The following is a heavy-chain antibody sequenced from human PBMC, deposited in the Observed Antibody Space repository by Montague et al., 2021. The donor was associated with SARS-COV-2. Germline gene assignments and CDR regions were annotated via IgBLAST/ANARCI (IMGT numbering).Heavy chain of an antibody. CDR1: GFTFSSYE. CDR3: ARLESSWWFFDY. D-gene: IGHD2-8*02. Sequence: LRLSCAASGFTFSSYEMNWVRQAPGKGLEWIGEINYSGDTYYNPSLTSRVTISMDTSESQFSLKMTPVTAADTAVYYCARLESSWWFFDYWGQGTLVTVSS. V-gene: IGHV4-34*01. J-gene: IGHJ4*02. CDR2: INYSGDT.